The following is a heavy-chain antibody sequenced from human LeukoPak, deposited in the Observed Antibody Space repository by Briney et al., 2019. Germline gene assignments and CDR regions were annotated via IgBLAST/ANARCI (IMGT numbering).Heavy chain of an antibody. Sequence: ASVKVSCKASGYTFTSYDINWVRQATGQGLEWMGWMNPNSGNTGYAQKFQGRVTMTRNTSISTAYMELSSLRSEDTAVYYCARGVGVAVTTANDYWGRGTLVTVSS. CDR1: GYTFTSYD. V-gene: IGHV1-8*01. J-gene: IGHJ4*02. D-gene: IGHD4-11*01. CDR2: MNPNSGNT. CDR3: ARGVGVAVTTANDY.